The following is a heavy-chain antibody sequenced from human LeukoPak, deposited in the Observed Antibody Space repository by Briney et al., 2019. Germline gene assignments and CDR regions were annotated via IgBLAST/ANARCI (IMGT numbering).Heavy chain of an antibody. Sequence: SETLSLTCTVSGGSISSYYWSWIRQPPGKGPEWIGYLYYSGSTNYNPSLKSRVTISVDTSKNQFSLKLSSVTAADTAVYYCARARWYSSGWYGYYFDYWGQGTLVTVSS. CDR2: LYYSGST. V-gene: IGHV4-59*01. CDR1: GGSISSYY. CDR3: ARARWYSSGWYGYYFDY. D-gene: IGHD6-19*01. J-gene: IGHJ4*02.